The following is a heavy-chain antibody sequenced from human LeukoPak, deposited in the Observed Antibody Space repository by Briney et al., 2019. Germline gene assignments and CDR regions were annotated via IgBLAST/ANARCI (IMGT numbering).Heavy chain of an antibody. D-gene: IGHD2/OR15-2a*01. Sequence: GGSLRLSCAASGFTFSSYSMNWVRQAPGKGLEWVSSISSSSSYTYYADSVKGGFTISRDNAKNSLYLQMNSLRAEDTAVYYCARGKTSQNIVTRKTYNWFDPWGQGTLVTVSS. CDR3: ARGKTSQNIVTRKTYNWFDP. J-gene: IGHJ5*02. CDR1: GFTFSSYS. CDR2: ISSSSSYT. V-gene: IGHV3-21*01.